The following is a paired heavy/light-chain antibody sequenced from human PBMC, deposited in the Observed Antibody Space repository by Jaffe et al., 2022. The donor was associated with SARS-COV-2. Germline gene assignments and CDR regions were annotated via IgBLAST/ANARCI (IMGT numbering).Heavy chain of an antibody. CDR3: GRLGVGNSVDF. CDR1: GYNFATNW. J-gene: IGHJ4*02. D-gene: IGHD2-15*01. CDR2: IYPGDSDT. V-gene: IGHV5-51*01. Sequence: EVQLVQSGAEVTKPGESLKISCLGSGYNFATNWIGWVRQMPGKGLEWMGIIYPGDSDTRYSPPFQGQVTISADKSISTVYLQWSSLKASDTAMYYCGRLGVGNSVDFWGQGTLVTVSS.
Light chain of an antibody. V-gene: IGLV2-14*01. CDR1: SSDVGGYNY. J-gene: IGLJ2*01. CDR3: SSYTNSNSLVV. Sequence: QSALTQPASVSGSPGQSITISCTGTSSDVGGYNYVSWYQQHPGKAPKLLIYNVSNRPSGAPNRFSGSKSGNTASLTISGLQAEDEADYYCSSYTNSNSLVVFGGGTKLTVL. CDR2: NVS.